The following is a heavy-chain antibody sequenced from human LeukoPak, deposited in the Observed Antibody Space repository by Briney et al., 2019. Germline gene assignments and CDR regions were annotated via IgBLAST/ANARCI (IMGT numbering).Heavy chain of an antibody. Sequence: GGSLRLSCAASGFTFDDHGMSWVRQAPGKGLEWVSYISSSGSTIYYADSVKGRFTISRDNAKNSLYLQMNSLRAEDTAVYYCAELGITMIGGVWGKGTTVTISS. V-gene: IGHV3-48*03. CDR2: ISSSGSTI. D-gene: IGHD3-10*02. CDR1: GFTFDDHG. J-gene: IGHJ6*04. CDR3: AELGITMIGGV.